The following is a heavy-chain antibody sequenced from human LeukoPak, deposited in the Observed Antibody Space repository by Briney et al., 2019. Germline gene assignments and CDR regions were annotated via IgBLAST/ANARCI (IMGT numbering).Heavy chain of an antibody. D-gene: IGHD3-3*01. CDR1: AGSISSYY. V-gene: IGHV4-59*01. J-gene: IGHJ4*02. CDR3: ASGTIFGVIAPYCFHS. Sequence: PSETLSLTCTVSAGSISSYYWNWIRQVPGRGLEWIGYIFYGANIYYNPSLKDRVTMSMDTSKSQVSLKLTSVTAADTAVYYCASGTIFGVIAPYCFHSWGQGTLVTASP. CDR2: IFYGANI.